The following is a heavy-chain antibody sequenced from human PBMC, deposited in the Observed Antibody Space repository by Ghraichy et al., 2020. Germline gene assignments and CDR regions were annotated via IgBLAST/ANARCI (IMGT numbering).Heavy chain of an antibody. D-gene: IGHD6-13*01. CDR3: ARIGGAAAGQGSYFDY. V-gene: IGHV6-1*01. J-gene: IGHJ4*02. CDR1: GDSVSSNSAA. CDR2: TYYRSKWYN. Sequence: SQTLSLTCAISGDSVSSNSAAWNWIRQSPSRGLEWLGRTYYRSKWYNDYAVSVKSRITINPDTSKNQFSLQLNSVTPEDTAVYYCARIGGAAAGQGSYFDYWGQGTLVTVSS.